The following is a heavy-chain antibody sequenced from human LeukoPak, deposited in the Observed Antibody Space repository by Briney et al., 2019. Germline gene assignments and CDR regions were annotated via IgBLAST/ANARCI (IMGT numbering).Heavy chain of an antibody. Sequence: GGSLRLSCAASGFTFSSYGMHWVRQAPGKGLEWVAFIRYDGSNKYYADSVKGRFTISRDNSKNTPYLQMNSLRAEDTAVYYCANGITTTYYYDSSGYQNYWGQGTLVTVSS. CDR1: GFTFSSYG. D-gene: IGHD3-22*01. J-gene: IGHJ4*02. V-gene: IGHV3-30*02. CDR2: IRYDGSNK. CDR3: ANGITTTYYYDSSGYQNY.